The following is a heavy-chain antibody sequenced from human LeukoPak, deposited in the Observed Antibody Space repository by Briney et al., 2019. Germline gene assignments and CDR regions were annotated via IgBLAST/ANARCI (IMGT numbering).Heavy chain of an antibody. D-gene: IGHD6-13*01. J-gene: IGHJ4*02. V-gene: IGHV4-31*11. Sequence: SETLSLTCAVYGGSFSGYYWSWIRQHPGKGLEWIGYIYYSGSTYYNPSLKSRVTISVDTSKNQFSLKLSSVTAADTAVYYCARENRHSSSWYDYWGQGTLVTVSS. CDR2: IYYSGST. CDR3: ARENRHSSSWYDY. CDR1: GGSFSGYY.